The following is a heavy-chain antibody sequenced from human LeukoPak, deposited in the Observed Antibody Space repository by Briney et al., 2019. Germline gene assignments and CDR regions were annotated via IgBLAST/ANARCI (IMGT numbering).Heavy chain of an antibody. CDR1: GYSISSGYY. CDR2: IYHSGKS. Sequence: PSETLSLTCSVSGYSISSGYYWDWIRQPPGKGLEWIASIYHSGKSYYNPSLESRVTISVDTSKNQISLKLSSVTAADTAVYYCARGLNGDYEYYFDYWGQGTLVTVSS. J-gene: IGHJ4*02. D-gene: IGHD4-17*01. V-gene: IGHV4-38-2*02. CDR3: ARGLNGDYEYYFDY.